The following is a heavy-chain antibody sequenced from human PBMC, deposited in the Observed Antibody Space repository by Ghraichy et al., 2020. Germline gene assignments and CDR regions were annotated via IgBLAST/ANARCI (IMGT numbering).Heavy chain of an antibody. D-gene: IGHD6-19*01. CDR1: GYTFTGYY. CDR3: ARSLPTRIAGAGRGDLCCWCGMDV. Sequence: ASVKVSCKASGYTFTGYYMHWVRQAPGQGLEWMGWINPNSGGTNYAQKFQGRVTMTRDTSISTAYMELSRLRSDDTAVYYCARSLPTRIAGAGRGDLCCWCGMDVWGQGTTVTVSS. V-gene: IGHV1-2*02. J-gene: IGHJ6*02. CDR2: INPNSGGT.